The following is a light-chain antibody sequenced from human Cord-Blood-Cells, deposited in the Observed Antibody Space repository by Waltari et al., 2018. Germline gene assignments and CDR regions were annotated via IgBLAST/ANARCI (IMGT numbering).Light chain of an antibody. J-gene: IGKJ4*01. V-gene: IGKV4-1*01. CDR3: QQYYSTPLT. Sequence: DIVLTQSPDSLVVSLGERHTLNCKSSQSVLSSSNNKNYLAWYQQKPGQPPKLLIYWASTRESGVPDRFSGSGSGTDFTLTISSLQAEDVAVYYCQQYYSTPLTFGGGTKVEIK. CDR1: QSVLSSSNNKNY. CDR2: WAS.